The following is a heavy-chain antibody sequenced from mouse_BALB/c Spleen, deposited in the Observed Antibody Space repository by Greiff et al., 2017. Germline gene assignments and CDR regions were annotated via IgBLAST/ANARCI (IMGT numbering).Heavy chain of an antibody. D-gene: IGHD2-4*01. Sequence: EVNVVESGGGLVQPGGSLKLSCAASGFTFSSYGMSWVRQTPDKRLELVATINSNGGSTYYPDSVKGRFTISRDNAKNTLYLQMSSLKSEDTAMYYCARGRDYDYDVFAYWGQGTLVTVSA. J-gene: IGHJ3*01. CDR3: ARGRDYDYDVFAY. V-gene: IGHV5-6-3*01. CDR2: INSNGGST. CDR1: GFTFSSYG.